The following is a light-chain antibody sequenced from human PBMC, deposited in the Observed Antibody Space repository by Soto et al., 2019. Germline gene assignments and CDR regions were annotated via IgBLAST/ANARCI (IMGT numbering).Light chain of an antibody. CDR2: AAS. CDR1: QFINTY. CDR3: QQSYRTPT. V-gene: IGKV1-39*01. J-gene: IGKJ3*01. Sequence: DIQMTQSPSSLSASVGDRVTITCRTSQFINTYLNWYLQKPGRAPKLLIYAASNLHIGVPSRFGGRGSGTDFTLTISSLQPEDFGTYYCQQSYRTPTFGPGTKVDIK.